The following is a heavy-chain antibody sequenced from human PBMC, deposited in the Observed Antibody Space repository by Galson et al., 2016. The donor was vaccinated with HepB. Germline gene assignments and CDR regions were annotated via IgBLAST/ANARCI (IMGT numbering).Heavy chain of an antibody. CDR3: ARVTIRAFDY. CDR2: ISSSSTTT. V-gene: IGHV3-48*02. J-gene: IGHJ4*02. Sequence: SLRLSCAASGFTFSTYAMSWVRQAPGKGLEWVSGISSSSTTTYYADSVKGRFTISRDNAKNSLYLQMNSLRDEDTAVYYCARVTIRAFDYWGQGTLVTVSS. D-gene: IGHD3-3*02. CDR1: GFTFSTYA.